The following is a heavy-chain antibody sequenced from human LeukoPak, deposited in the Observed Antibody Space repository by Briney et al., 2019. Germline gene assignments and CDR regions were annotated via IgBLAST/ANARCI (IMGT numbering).Heavy chain of an antibody. V-gene: IGHV3-7*01. Sequence: GSLRLSCAASGFTVSSNYMSWVRQAPGKGLEWVANIKQDGSEKYYVDSVKGRFTISRDNAKNSLYLQMNSLRAEDTAVYYCARDSRYWGQGTLVTVSS. CDR1: GFTVSSNY. CDR2: IKQDGSEK. J-gene: IGHJ4*02. CDR3: ARDSRY.